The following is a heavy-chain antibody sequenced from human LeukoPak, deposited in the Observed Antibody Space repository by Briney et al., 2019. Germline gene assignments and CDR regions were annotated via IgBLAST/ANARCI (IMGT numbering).Heavy chain of an antibody. Sequence: ASVKVSCTASGYTFTGYYMNWVRQAPGQGLEWMGWINPNSGGINYAQKFQGRVTMTRDTSISTAYMELSRLRSDDTAVYYGARDAYGSGSAVWGQGTMVTVSS. V-gene: IGHV1-2*02. CDR3: ARDAYGSGSAV. J-gene: IGHJ6*02. D-gene: IGHD3-10*01. CDR1: GYTFTGYY. CDR2: INPNSGGI.